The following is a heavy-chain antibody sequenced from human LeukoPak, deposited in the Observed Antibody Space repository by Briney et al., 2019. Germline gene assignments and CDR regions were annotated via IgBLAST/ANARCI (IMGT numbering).Heavy chain of an antibody. V-gene: IGHV4-39*01. CDR1: GGSISSSSYY. D-gene: IGHD3-10*01. J-gene: IGHJ4*02. Sequence: SETLSLTCTVSGGSISSSSYYWGWIRQPPGKGLEWIGSIYYSGSTYYNPSLKSRVTISVDTSKNQFSLKLSSVTAADTAVYYCARHTPHNYYGSGSYYPYYFDYWGQGTLVTVSS. CDR2: IYYSGST. CDR3: ARHTPHNYYGSGSYYPYYFDY.